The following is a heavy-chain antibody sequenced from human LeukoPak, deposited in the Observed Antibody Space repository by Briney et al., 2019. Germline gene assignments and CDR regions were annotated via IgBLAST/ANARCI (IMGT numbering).Heavy chain of an antibody. CDR1: GFIVSSNY. CDR3: ARAPTRWHNYFDP. J-gene: IGHJ5*02. CDR2: IYSGGSA. V-gene: IGHV3-53*01. Sequence: GGSLRLSCAASGFIVSSNYMSWVRQAPGKGLEWVSVIYSGGSAYYADSVKGRFTISREDAKNSLYLQMNNLRVRDTAVYYCARAPTRWHNYFDPWGQGTPVTASS. D-gene: IGHD1-14*01.